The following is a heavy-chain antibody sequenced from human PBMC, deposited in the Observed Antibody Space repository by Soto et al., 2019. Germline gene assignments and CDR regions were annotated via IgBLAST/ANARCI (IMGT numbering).Heavy chain of an antibody. CDR1: GGSISSYY. CDR2: IYYSGST. Sequence: SETLSLTCTVSGGSISSYYWSWIRQPPGKGLEWIGYIYYSGSTNYNPSLKSRVTISVDTSKNQFSLKLSSVTAADTAVYYCARLGIAASRIDYPGQATLVTVSS. V-gene: IGHV4-59*08. J-gene: IGHJ4*02. CDR3: ARLGIAASRIDY. D-gene: IGHD6-13*01.